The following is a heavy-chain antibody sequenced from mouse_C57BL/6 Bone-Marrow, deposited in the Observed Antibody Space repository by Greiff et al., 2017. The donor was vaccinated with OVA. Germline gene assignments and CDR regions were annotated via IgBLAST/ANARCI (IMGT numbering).Heavy chain of an antibody. CDR3: TRVYGSSY. V-gene: IGHV1-15*01. CDR2: IDPETGGT. CDR1: GYTFTDYE. J-gene: IGHJ2*01. Sequence: VKLMESGAELVRPGASVTLSCKASGYTFTDYEMHWVKQTPVHGLEWIGAIDPETGGTAYNQKFKGKAILTADKSSSTAYMELRSLTSEDSAVYYCTRVYGSSYWGQGTTLTVSS. D-gene: IGHD1-1*01.